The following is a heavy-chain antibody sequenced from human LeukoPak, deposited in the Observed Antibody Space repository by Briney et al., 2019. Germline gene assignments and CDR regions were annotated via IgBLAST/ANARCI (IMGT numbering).Heavy chain of an antibody. Sequence: PGGSLRLSCAASGFTFSSYTMNWVRQAPGKGLEWVSYIGASGGTVYYADSVKGRFTISRDNAENSLYLQMNSLRVDDTAVYYCARVHNYAIDYWGQGTLVTVSS. V-gene: IGHV3-48*01. J-gene: IGHJ4*02. CDR3: ARVHNYAIDY. CDR1: GFTFSSYT. CDR2: IGASGGTV. D-gene: IGHD1-1*01.